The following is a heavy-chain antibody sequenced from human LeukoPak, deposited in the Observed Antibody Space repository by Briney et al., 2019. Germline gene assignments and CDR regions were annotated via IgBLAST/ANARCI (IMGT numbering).Heavy chain of an antibody. D-gene: IGHD6-13*01. V-gene: IGHV4-59*01. CDR3: ASYPIAAAGVEFDP. Sequence: PSETLSLTCTVSGGSISSYYWSWIRQPPGKGLEWIGYIYYSGSTNYNPSLKSRVTISVDTFKNQFSLKLSSVTAADTAVYYCASYPIAAAGVEFDPWGQGTLVTVSS. CDR2: IYYSGST. J-gene: IGHJ5*02. CDR1: GGSISSYY.